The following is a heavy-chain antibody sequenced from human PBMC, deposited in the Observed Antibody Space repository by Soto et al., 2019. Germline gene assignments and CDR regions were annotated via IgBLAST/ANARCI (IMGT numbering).Heavy chain of an antibody. Sequence: PSETLSLTCTVSGGSISSGGYYWSWIRQHPGKGLEWIGYIYYSGSTYYNPSLKSRVTISVDTSKNQFSLKLSSVTAADTAVYYCARDLHDFWSGGYMDVWGKGTTVTVSS. CDR2: IYYSGST. CDR1: GGSISSGGYY. CDR3: ARDLHDFWSGGYMDV. J-gene: IGHJ6*03. D-gene: IGHD3-3*01. V-gene: IGHV4-31*03.